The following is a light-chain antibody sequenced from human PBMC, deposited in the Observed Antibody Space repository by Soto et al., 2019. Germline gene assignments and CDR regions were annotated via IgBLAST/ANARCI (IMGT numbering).Light chain of an antibody. J-gene: IGLJ3*02. Sequence: QSALTQPASVSGSPGQSITISCTGTSSDVGSYNLVSWYQQLPGKAPTVMIFEVNQRPSGVSSRFSGSKSGNTASLTISGLQAEDEGDYYCCSYARSTTVVFGGGTKVTVL. CDR1: SSDVGSYNL. CDR2: EVN. V-gene: IGLV2-23*02. CDR3: CSYARSTTVV.